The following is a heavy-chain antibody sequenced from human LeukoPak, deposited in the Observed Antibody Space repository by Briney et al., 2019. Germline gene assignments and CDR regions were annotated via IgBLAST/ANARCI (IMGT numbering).Heavy chain of an antibody. V-gene: IGHV1-24*01. CDR1: GYTLTELS. J-gene: IGHJ4*02. D-gene: IGHD3-16*01. CDR2: FDPEDGET. Sequence: ASVKVSCKVSGYTLTELSMHWVRQAPGKGLEWMGGFDPEDGETIYAQKFQGRVTMTEDTSTDTAYMELSSLRSEDTAVYYCATAQYDLGDWASNSFDSWGQGTLVTASS. CDR3: ATAQYDLGDWASNSFDS.